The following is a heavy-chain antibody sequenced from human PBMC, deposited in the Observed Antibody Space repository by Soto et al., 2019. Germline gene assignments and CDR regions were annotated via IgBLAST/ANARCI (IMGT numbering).Heavy chain of an antibody. Sequence: QVQLQQWGAGLLKPSETLSLTCAVYGGSFSGYYWSWIRQPPGQGLEWIGEITHSGSTNYNPFLKSRVTLSVDTSKRQFSLKLGSVTAADTAVYYCASDVMANNRYHWYFDLWGRGTLVTVSS. J-gene: IGHJ2*01. CDR2: ITHSGST. D-gene: IGHD2-8*01. CDR1: GGSFSGYY. CDR3: ASDVMANNRYHWYFDL. V-gene: IGHV4-34*01.